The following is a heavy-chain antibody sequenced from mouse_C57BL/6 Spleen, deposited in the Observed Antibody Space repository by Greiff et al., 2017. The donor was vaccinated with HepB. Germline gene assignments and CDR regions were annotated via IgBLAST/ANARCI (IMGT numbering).Heavy chain of an antibody. Sequence: VQLQQSDAELVKPGASVKISCKVSGYTFTDHTIHWMKQRPEQGLEWIGYIYPRDGSTKYNEKFKGKATLTADKSSSTAYMQLNSLTSEDSAVYFCASGDYYGSSRSYWYFEVWGTGTTVTVSS. CDR2: IYPRDGST. D-gene: IGHD1-1*01. CDR3: ASGDYYGSSRSYWYFEV. V-gene: IGHV1-78*01. J-gene: IGHJ1*03. CDR1: GYTFTDHT.